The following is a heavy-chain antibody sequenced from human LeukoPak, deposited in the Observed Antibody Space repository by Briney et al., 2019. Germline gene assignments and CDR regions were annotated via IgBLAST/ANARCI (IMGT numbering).Heavy chain of an antibody. CDR2: IYTSGST. V-gene: IGHV4-61*02. J-gene: IGHJ4*02. D-gene: IGHD3-9*01. CDR1: GGSISSGSYY. Sequence: PSQTLSLTCTVSGGSISSGSYYWSWIRQPAGKGLEWIVRIYTSGSTNYNPSLKSRVTISVDTSKNQFSLKLSSVTAADTAVYYCARYFGRWDFDYWGQGTLVTVSS. CDR3: ARYFGRWDFDY.